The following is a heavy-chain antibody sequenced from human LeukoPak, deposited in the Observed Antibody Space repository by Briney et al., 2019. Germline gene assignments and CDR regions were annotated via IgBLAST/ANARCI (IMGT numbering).Heavy chain of an antibody. CDR1: GGSISSGDYY. CDR3: ARHIRTQYDY. Sequence: SETLSLTCTVSGGSISSGDYYWSWIRQPPGKGLEWIEYIYYSGSTYYNPSLKSRVTISVDTSKNQFSLKLSSVTAADTAVYYCARHIRTQYDYWGQGTLVTVSS. V-gene: IGHV4-30-4*08. D-gene: IGHD2-21*01. J-gene: IGHJ4*02. CDR2: IYYSGST.